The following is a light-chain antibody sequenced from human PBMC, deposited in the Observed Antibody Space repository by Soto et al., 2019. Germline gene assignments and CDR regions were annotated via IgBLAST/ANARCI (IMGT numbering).Light chain of an antibody. J-gene: IGKJ2*01. V-gene: IGKV2-30*01. Sequence: DVVMTQSPLSLPVTPGQPASISCRSSQSLVDGGGKTYLSWFQQRPGQSPRRLIYKVSYRDSGVPDRFSGSGSGTDFTLKITRVEPEDVGVYYCMQGTYWPYTFGQGTKLEIK. CDR2: KVS. CDR1: QSLVDGGGKTY. CDR3: MQGTYWPYT.